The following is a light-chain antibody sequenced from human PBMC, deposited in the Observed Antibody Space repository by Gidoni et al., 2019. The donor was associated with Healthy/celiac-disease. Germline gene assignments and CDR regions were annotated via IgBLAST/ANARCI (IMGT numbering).Light chain of an antibody. Sequence: EIVLTQSPATLSLSPGERATLSCRASQSVSSYLAWYQQKPGQAPRLLIYDASNRATGIPARFSGSGSGTDFTLTISSLEPEDLAVYYCQQRSNWPRMCSVGQGTKLEIK. CDR3: QQRSNWPRMCS. J-gene: IGKJ2*04. CDR2: DAS. V-gene: IGKV3-11*01. CDR1: QSVSSY.